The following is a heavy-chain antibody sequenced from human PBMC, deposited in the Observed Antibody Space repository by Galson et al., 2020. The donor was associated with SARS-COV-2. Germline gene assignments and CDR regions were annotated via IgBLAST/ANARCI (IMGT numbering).Heavy chain of an antibody. CDR3: SSMTTLVVGDSADY. D-gene: IGHD2-2*01. V-gene: IGHV3-15*05. Sequence: GGSLRLSCAASGFTFTNAWMSWVRQAPGKGLEWVGRIKSRTDGGRADHAAAVKGRFTVSRDDLTNTLFLQMNSLKTEDTAVYYCSSMTTLVVGDSADYWRQGTLVTVSS. CDR1: GFTFTNAW. CDR2: IKSRTDGGRA. J-gene: IGHJ4*02.